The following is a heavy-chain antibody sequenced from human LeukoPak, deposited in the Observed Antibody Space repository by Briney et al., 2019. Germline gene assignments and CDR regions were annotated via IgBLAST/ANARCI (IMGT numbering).Heavy chain of an antibody. D-gene: IGHD7-27*01. Sequence: GGSLRLSCAASGFTFTGYSMNWVRQAPGKGLEWVGRIKSKTDGGTTDYAAPVKGRFTISRDDSRHTLYLQVNSLKTGDTAVYYCTTGNWGSFSYWGQGTLVTVSS. J-gene: IGHJ4*02. CDR1: GFTFTGYS. CDR2: IKSKTDGGTT. CDR3: TTGNWGSFSY. V-gene: IGHV3-15*01.